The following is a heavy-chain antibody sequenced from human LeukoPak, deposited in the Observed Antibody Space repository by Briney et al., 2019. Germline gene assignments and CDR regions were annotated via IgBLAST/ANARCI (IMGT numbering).Heavy chain of an antibody. Sequence: PSETLSLTCAVYGGSFSGYYWSWVRQPPGKGLEWIGEINHSGSINYNPSLKSRVTISVDTSKNQLSLNLNSVTAADTAVYYCSRAQPRIVVVVGRPAYKWFDPWGQGTLVTVSS. D-gene: IGHD2-15*01. CDR3: SRAQPRIVVVVGRPAYKWFDP. J-gene: IGHJ5*02. V-gene: IGHV4-34*01. CDR1: GGSFSGYY. CDR2: INHSGSI.